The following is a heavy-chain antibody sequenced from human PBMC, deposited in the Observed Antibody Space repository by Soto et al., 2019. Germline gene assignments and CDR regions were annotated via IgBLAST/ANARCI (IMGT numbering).Heavy chain of an antibody. CDR3: VVYSSSSGRHFDY. J-gene: IGHJ4*02. CDR2: IYPGDSDT. D-gene: IGHD6-6*01. Sequence: PGESLKISCKSSGYIFSKYWIGWVRQMPGKGLEWMGIIYPGDSDTRYSPSFQGQVTISADKSITTAYLQWRSLKASDTAIYYCVVYSSSSGRHFDYWGQGTLVTASS. V-gene: IGHV5-51*01. CDR1: GYIFSKYW.